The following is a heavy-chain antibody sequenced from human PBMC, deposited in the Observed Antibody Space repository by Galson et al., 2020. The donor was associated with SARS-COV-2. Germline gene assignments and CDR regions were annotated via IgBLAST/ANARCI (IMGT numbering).Heavy chain of an antibody. D-gene: IGHD3-16*01. Sequence: SETLSLTCAVYGGSFSGYSWTWIRQAPGKGLEWIGEINSGGDTTYSPSLSSRVFLSVDTSKHQFSLKLTSVTAADTALYFCARGHQGGVPSPVLGLGPFYSYYYMDVWGKGTTVTVSS. CDR3: ARGHQGGVPSPVLGLGPFYSYYYMDV. J-gene: IGHJ6*03. V-gene: IGHV4-34*01. CDR2: INSGGDT. CDR1: GGSFSGYS.